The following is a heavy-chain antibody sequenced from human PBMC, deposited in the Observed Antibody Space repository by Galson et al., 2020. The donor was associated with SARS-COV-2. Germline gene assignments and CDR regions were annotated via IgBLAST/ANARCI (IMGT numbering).Heavy chain of an antibody. J-gene: IGHJ4*02. CDR3: AKEGFGYSSSWYYFDY. Sequence: TGGSLRLSCAASGFTFSSYGMHWVRQALGKGLEWVAVISYDGSNKYYADSVKGRFTISRDNSKNTLYLQMNSLRAEDTAVYYCAKEGFGYSSSWYYFDYWGQGTLVTVSS. V-gene: IGHV3-30*18. CDR2: ISYDGSNK. D-gene: IGHD6-13*01. CDR1: GFTFSSYG.